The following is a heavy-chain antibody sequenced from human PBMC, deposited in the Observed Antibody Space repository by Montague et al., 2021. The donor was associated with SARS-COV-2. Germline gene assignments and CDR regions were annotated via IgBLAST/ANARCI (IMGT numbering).Heavy chain of an antibody. J-gene: IGHJ4*02. D-gene: IGHD3-10*01. Sequence: SETLSPTCAVYGGSFSGYYWSWIRKPPGKGLEWIGEINHSGSTNYNPSLKSRVTISVDTSKNQFSLKLSSVTAADTAVYYCARMRAVLLWFGESTYFDYWGQGTLVTVSS. CDR3: ARMRAVLLWFGESTYFDY. CDR1: GGSFSGYY. V-gene: IGHV4-34*01. CDR2: INHSGST.